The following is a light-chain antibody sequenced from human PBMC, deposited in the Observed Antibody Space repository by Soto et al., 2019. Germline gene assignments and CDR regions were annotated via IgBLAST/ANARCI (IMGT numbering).Light chain of an antibody. CDR1: SGDIGNYDL. J-gene: IGLJ3*02. V-gene: IGLV2-23*02. CDR2: EVS. CDR3: CSYAGGGAWV. Sequence: QSALTQPASVSGSPGQSITISCTGSSGDIGNYDLVAWYQQIPGRAPKLMSFEVSRRPSGVSERFSGSTSGNTASLTISGLQAEDEADFHCCSYAGGGAWVFGGGTKLTVL.